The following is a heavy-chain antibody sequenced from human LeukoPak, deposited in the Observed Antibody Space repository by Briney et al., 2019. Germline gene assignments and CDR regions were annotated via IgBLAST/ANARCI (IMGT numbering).Heavy chain of an antibody. J-gene: IGHJ4*02. CDR3: AKSQSGWYSFDY. CDR1: GFTLGNYV. CDR2: ISGSGGNT. D-gene: IGHD6-19*01. V-gene: IGHV3-23*01. Sequence: PGGSLRLSCAASGFTLGNYVVNWVRQAPGKGLEWVSAISGSGGNTKYADSVKGRFTISGDNSKNTLYLQMNSLRAEDTAVYYCAKSQSGWYSFDYWGQGTLVTVSS.